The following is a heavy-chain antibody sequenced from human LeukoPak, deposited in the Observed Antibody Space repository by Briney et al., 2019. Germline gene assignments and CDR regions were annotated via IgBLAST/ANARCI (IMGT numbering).Heavy chain of an antibody. CDR3: AREGKLVRLFDP. D-gene: IGHD2-2*01. J-gene: IGHJ5*02. CDR2: IYYSGST. V-gene: IGHV4-59*12. Sequence: PSETLSLTCTVSGGSISSYYWSWIRQPPGKGLEWIGSIYYSGSTYYNPSLKSRVTISVDTSKNQFSLKLSSVTAADTAVYYCAREGKLVRLFDPWGQGTLVTVSS. CDR1: GGSISSYY.